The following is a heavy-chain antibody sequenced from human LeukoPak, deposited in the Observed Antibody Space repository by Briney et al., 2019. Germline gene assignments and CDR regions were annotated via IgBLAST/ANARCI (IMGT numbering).Heavy chain of an antibody. V-gene: IGHV3-23*01. CDR2: ISGSGGST. D-gene: IGHD3-22*01. CDR3: AKDHYYDSSGYSEYFQH. CDR1: GFTFSSYA. Sequence: SGGSLRLSCAASGFTFSSYAMRWVRQAPGKGLEGVSAISGSGGSTYYADSVRGRFTISRDNSKNTLYLQMNSLRAEATAVYYCAKDHYYDSSGYSEYFQHWGQGTLVTVSS. J-gene: IGHJ1*01.